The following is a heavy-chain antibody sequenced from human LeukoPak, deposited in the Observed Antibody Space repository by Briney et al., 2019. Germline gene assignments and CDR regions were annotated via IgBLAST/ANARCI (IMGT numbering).Heavy chain of an antibody. J-gene: IGHJ6*01. V-gene: IGHV4-34*01. D-gene: IGHD3-10*01. CDR3: VRGGRMVRVIRGRVVDV. CDR1: GGSFTGYY. Sequence: SQTLSLTCAVYGGSFTGYYLNWIRQPPGKGLEWIGQIYKSGRTNYNPSLKSRVTISVDTSKNQFYLKLGSVTAADTAVYYGVRGGRMVRVIRGRVVDVWGQGTTFTVSS. CDR2: IYKSGRT.